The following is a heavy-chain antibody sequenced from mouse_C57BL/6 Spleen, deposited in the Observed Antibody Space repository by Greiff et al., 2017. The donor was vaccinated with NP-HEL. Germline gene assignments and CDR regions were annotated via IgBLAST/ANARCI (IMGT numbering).Heavy chain of an antibody. Sequence: QVQLQQSGAELVKPGASVKLSCKASGYTFTEYTIHWVKQRSGQGLEWIGWFYPGSGSIKYNEKFKDKATLTADKSSSTVYMELSRVTSEDSAVYFCARHEEDYGSRNYYAMDYWGQGTSVTVSS. V-gene: IGHV1-62-2*01. CDR2: FYPGSGSI. J-gene: IGHJ4*01. CDR3: ARHEEDYGSRNYYAMDY. D-gene: IGHD1-1*01. CDR1: GYTFTEYT.